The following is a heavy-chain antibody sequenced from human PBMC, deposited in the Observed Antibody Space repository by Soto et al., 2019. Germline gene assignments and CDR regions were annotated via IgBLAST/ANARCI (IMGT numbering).Heavy chain of an antibody. Sequence: GGSLRLSCAASGFTFSNAWMSWVRQAPGKGLEWVGRIKSKTDGGTTDYAAPVKGRFTISRDDSKNTLYLQMNSLKTEDTAVYYCTTGDLDIVVVPAAICYWGQGTLVTVSS. J-gene: IGHJ4*02. CDR1: GFTFSNAW. D-gene: IGHD2-2*02. CDR3: TTGDLDIVVVPAAICY. V-gene: IGHV3-15*01. CDR2: IKSKTDGGTT.